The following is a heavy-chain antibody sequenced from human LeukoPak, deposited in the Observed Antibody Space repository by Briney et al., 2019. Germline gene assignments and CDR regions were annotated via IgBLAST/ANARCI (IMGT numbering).Heavy chain of an antibody. Sequence: GGSLRLSCAASGFTFSSYAMSWVRQAPGKGLEWVSAISGSGGSTYYADSVKGRFTISRDNSKNTLYLQMNSLRAEDTAVYYCAKEDLLLRGSWSGPGWDHYYGMDVWGQGTTVTVSS. CDR1: GFTFSSYA. J-gene: IGHJ6*02. CDR3: AKEDLLLRGSWSGPGWDHYYGMDV. CDR2: ISGSGGST. V-gene: IGHV3-23*01. D-gene: IGHD3-10*01.